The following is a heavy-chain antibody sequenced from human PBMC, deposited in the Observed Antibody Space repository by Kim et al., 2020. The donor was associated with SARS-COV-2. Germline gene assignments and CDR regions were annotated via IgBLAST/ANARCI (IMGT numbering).Heavy chain of an antibody. CDR2: IKSKTDGGTT. Sequence: GGSLRLSCAASGFTFSKAWMSWVRQAPGKGLDWVGRIKSKTDGGTTDYAAPVIGRFTISRDDSKNTLYLQMNTLKTEDTAVYYCTTGILWFGEPSGYWGQGTLVTVSS. V-gene: IGHV3-15*01. CDR1: GFTFSKAW. J-gene: IGHJ4*02. CDR3: TTGILWFGEPSGY. D-gene: IGHD3-10*01.